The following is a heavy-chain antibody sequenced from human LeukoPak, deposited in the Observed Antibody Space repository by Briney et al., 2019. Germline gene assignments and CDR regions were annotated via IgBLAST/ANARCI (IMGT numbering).Heavy chain of an antibody. Sequence: PGGSLRLSCVASGFYVSSHYMTWVRQAPGKGLEWVSVIYIGGDTDYADSVKGRFTMSRDNSKNALYLQTNSLRVDDTAVYYCARVITNWPLDCWGQGTLVTVSS. CDR1: GFYVSSHY. D-gene: IGHD1-1*01. CDR3: ARVITNWPLDC. CDR2: IYIGGDT. J-gene: IGHJ4*02. V-gene: IGHV3-53*01.